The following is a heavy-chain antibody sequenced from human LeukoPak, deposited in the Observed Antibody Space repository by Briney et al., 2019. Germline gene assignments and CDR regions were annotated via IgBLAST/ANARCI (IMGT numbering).Heavy chain of an antibody. CDR2: ISWDSGNS. J-gene: IGHJ3*01. V-gene: IGHV3-9*01. Sequence: GRSLRLSCAASGFSLDDYAMHWVRQRPGKGLEWVASISWDSGNSVYAGSVKGRFTISRDNAKNSLHFQMNSLTPEDTALYYCIKDLRLDLHLDTFEVWGQGTKVTVS. CDR3: IKDLRLDLHLDTFEV. CDR1: GFSLDDYA. D-gene: IGHD1-7*01.